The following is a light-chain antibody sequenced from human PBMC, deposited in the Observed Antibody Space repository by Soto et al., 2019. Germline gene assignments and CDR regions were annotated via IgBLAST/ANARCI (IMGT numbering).Light chain of an antibody. CDR3: QQVADFPLT. CDR2: GAT. J-gene: IGKJ3*01. V-gene: IGKV1-12*01. Sequence: IQMTQSPSTVSASVGDRVTITCRASQDVRNCIAWYQQRPGKAPKYLIHGATTLESGVPSRFSGSGSGTDFTLTISNVKPEDFAAYYCQQVADFPLTFGPGTKVNIK. CDR1: QDVRNC.